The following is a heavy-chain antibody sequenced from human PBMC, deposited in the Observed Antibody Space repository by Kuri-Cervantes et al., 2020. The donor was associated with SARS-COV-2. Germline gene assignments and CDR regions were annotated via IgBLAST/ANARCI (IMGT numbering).Heavy chain of an antibody. CDR2: ISYDGSNK. CDR3: ARIPSTIFGVVIGGLDV. CDR1: GFTFSSYA. V-gene: IGHV3-30-3*01. Sequence: GGSLRLSCAASGFTFSSYAMHWVRQAPGKGLEWVAVISYDGSNKYYADSVKGRFTISRDNSKNTLYLQMNSLRAEGTAVYYCARIPSTIFGVVIGGLDVWGKGTTVTVSS. J-gene: IGHJ6*04. D-gene: IGHD3-3*01.